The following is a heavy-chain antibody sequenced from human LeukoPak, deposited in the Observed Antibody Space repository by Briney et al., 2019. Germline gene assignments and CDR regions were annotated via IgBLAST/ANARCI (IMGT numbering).Heavy chain of an antibody. Sequence: SETLSLTCAVYGGSFSGYYWSWIRQPPGKGLEWIGEINHSGSTNYNPSLKNRVTISVDTSKNQFSLKLSSVTAADTAVYYCARGGDQYCSGGSCPPGGMDVWGQGTTVTVSS. J-gene: IGHJ6*02. CDR2: INHSGST. CDR3: ARGGDQYCSGGSCPPGGMDV. V-gene: IGHV4-34*01. D-gene: IGHD2-15*01. CDR1: GGSFSGYY.